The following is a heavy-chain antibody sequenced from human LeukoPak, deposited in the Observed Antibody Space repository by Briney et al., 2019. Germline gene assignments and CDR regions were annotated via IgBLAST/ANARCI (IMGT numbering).Heavy chain of an antibody. Sequence: GGSLRLSCAVSGFTFSTYAMHWVRQAPGKGLEWVAYISYEGSNNYYADSVKGRFTISRDNSKNTLYLQMNSLRAEDTAVYYCAKDGEVVVAATLFHWGQGTLVTVSS. CDR1: GFTFSTYA. V-gene: IGHV3-30*18. CDR2: ISYEGSNN. J-gene: IGHJ4*02. CDR3: AKDGEVVVAATLFH. D-gene: IGHD2-15*01.